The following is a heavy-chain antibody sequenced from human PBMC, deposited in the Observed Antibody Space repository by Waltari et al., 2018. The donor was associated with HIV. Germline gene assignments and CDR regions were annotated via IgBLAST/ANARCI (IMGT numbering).Heavy chain of an antibody. Sequence: QLQLQESGPGLVKPSETLSLTCTVPGGSISSSSYYWGWIRQPPGKGLEWIGSIYYSGSTYYNPSLKSRVTISVDTSKNQFSLKLSSVTAADTAVYYCARPTTGACDIWGQGTMVTVSS. CDR3: ARPTTGACDI. J-gene: IGHJ3*02. CDR2: IYYSGST. D-gene: IGHD2-2*01. V-gene: IGHV4-39*01. CDR1: GGSISSSSYY.